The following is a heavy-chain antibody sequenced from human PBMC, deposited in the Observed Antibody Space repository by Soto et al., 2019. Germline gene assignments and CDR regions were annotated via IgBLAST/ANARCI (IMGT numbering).Heavy chain of an antibody. CDR2: IWYDGSNK. CDR1: GFTFSSYG. V-gene: IGHV3-33*01. Sequence: QVQLVESGGGVVQPGRSLRLSCAASGFTFSSYGMHWVRQAPGKGLEWVAVIWYDGSNKYYADSVKGRFTISRDNSKNPPRQPMNRLRAEDTAVYYCARDSTSYMWSGYSGGFDYWGQGTLVTVSS. CDR3: ARDSTSYMWSGYSGGFDY. D-gene: IGHD3-3*01. J-gene: IGHJ4*02.